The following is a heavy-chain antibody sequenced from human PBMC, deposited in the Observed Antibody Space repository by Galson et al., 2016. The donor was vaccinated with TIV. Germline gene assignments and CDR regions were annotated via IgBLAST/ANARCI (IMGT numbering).Heavy chain of an antibody. Sequence: SVKVSCKASGYTFIGYYIHWVRQAPGQGLEWVGRINPNSGAANYAQNFQGRVTMTSDTSISTASLELSRLRSDDTAVYYCAQAYYYDISAYYFASWGQGTLVTVSS. V-gene: IGHV1-2*06. CDR2: INPNSGAA. CDR3: AQAYYYDISAYYFAS. J-gene: IGHJ4*02. D-gene: IGHD3-22*01. CDR1: GYTFIGYY.